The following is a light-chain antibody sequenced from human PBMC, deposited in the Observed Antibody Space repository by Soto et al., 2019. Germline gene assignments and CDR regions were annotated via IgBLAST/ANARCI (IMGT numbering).Light chain of an antibody. CDR1: SSDVGSYNL. Sequence: QSALTQPASVSGSPGQSITISCTGTSSDVGSYNLVSWYQHHPGKAPKLMIYEGSKRPSGVSNPFSGSKSGNTASLTISGLQAEDEADYYCCSYAGSSTFGVFGGGTKLTVL. CDR2: EGS. CDR3: CSYAGSSTFGV. V-gene: IGLV2-23*03. J-gene: IGLJ3*02.